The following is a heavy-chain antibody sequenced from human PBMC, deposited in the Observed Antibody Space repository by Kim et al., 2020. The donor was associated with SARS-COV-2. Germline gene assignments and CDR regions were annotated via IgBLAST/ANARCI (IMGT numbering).Heavy chain of an antibody. Sequence: SVKVSCKASGCTFSGYAIRWVRQAPGQGLEWMGGIIPIFGTANYAQKFQGRVTITADESTSTAYMELRRLRSEDTAGYYCASIVAGTGRSYYYDGMDVWGQGTTVTVSS. CDR2: IIPIFGTA. D-gene: IGHD6-19*01. V-gene: IGHV1-69*13. J-gene: IGHJ6*02. CDR1: GCTFSGYA. CDR3: ASIVAGTGRSYYYDGMDV.